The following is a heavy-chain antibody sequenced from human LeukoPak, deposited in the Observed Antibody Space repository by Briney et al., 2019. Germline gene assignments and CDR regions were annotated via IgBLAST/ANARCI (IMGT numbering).Heavy chain of an antibody. D-gene: IGHD3-10*01. J-gene: IGHJ3*02. Sequence: GGSLRLSCAASGFTFSSYSMNWVRQAPGKGLEWVSYISSSSSTIYYADSVKGRFTISRDNAKNSLYLQMNSLRAEDTAVYYCARDFHITYYYGSGSSPDAFDIWGQGTMVTVSS. CDR2: ISSSSSTI. CDR3: ARDFHITYYYGSGSSPDAFDI. CDR1: GFTFSSYS. V-gene: IGHV3-48*01.